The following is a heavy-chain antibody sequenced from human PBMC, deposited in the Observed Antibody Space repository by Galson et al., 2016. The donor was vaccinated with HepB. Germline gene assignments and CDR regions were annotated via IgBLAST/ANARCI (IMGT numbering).Heavy chain of an antibody. V-gene: IGHV3-74*01. CDR2: INRDESST. J-gene: IGHJ6*02. Sequence: SLRLSCAASGFTFSSYAMSWVRQAPGKGLVWVSRINRDESSTSYADYVKGRFTISRDNAKNTLYLQMNSLRDEDTAVYYCARDPSYYSGMDVWSQGTTVTVPS. CDR3: ARDPSYYSGMDV. CDR1: GFTFSSYA.